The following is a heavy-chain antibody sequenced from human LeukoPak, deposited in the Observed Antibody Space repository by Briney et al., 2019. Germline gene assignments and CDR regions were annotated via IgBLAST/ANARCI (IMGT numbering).Heavy chain of an antibody. J-gene: IGHJ4*02. CDR3: ATDDSSGYYSTAPFDY. CDR1: GGTFSSYA. CDR2: IIPILGIA. D-gene: IGHD3-22*01. V-gene: IGHV1-69*04. Sequence: SVKVSCKASGGTFSSYAISWVRQAPGQGLEWMGRIIPILGIANYAQKFQGRVTITADKSTSTAYMELSSLRSEDTAVCYCATDDSSGYYSTAPFDYWGQGTLVTVSS.